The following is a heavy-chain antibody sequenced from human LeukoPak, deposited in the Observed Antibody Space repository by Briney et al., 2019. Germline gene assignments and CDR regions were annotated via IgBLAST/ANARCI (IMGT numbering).Heavy chain of an antibody. Sequence: SETLSLTCTVSGGSISSSSYSWGRIRPPPGKGLEWIGSIYYSGSTYYNPSLKSRVTISVDPSKNQFSLKLSSVTAADTAVYYCARDGYYYDSSGYSGSDNWFDPWGQGTLVTVSS. CDR1: GGSISSSSYS. J-gene: IGHJ5*02. V-gene: IGHV4-39*07. D-gene: IGHD3-22*01. CDR3: ARDGYYYDSSGYSGSDNWFDP. CDR2: IYYSGST.